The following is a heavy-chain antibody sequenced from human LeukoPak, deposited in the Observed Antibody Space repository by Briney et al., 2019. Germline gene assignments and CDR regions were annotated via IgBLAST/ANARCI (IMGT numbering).Heavy chain of an antibody. J-gene: IGHJ6*01. Sequence: ASVTVSCKASGGTFSSYAISWVRQAPGQGLEWMGRIIPILGIANYAQKFQGRVTITADKSTSTAYMELSSLRSEDTAVYYCARDFDIRIYHKSNQYGMDVWGQGTTVTVSS. CDR1: GGTFSSYA. D-gene: IGHD3-9*01. CDR3: ARDFDIRIYHKSNQYGMDV. CDR2: IIPILGIA. V-gene: IGHV1-69*04.